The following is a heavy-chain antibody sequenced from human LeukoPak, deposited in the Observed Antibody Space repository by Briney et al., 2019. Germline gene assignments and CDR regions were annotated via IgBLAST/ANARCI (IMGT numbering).Heavy chain of an antibody. J-gene: IGHJ6*02. CDR3: ARGVYGGNSYYYYYGMDV. CDR2: INVGNGNT. CDR1: GYTFTNYA. V-gene: IGHV1-3*01. D-gene: IGHD4-23*01. Sequence: ASVKVSCKASGYTFTNYAMHWVRQAPGQRLEWMGWINVGNGNTKYSQKFQGRVTITRDTSASTAYTELSSLRSEDTAVYYCARGVYGGNSYYYYYGMDVWGQGTTVTVSS.